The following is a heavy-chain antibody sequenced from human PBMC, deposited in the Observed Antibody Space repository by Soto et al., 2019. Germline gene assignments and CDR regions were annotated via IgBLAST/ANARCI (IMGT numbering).Heavy chain of an antibody. CDR3: AKDRIVATIFDY. Sequence: LSLTCTVSGRTFSINADFWYLAWIRQPPGKGLEWIGSIDNGGNTYYNPPLKSRVIISADTSKNQFSLSLNSVTAADTAVYYCAKDRIVATIFDYWGQGTLVTVSS. CDR1: GRTFSINADF. J-gene: IGHJ4*02. D-gene: IGHD5-12*01. V-gene: IGHV4-39*07. CDR2: IDNGGNT.